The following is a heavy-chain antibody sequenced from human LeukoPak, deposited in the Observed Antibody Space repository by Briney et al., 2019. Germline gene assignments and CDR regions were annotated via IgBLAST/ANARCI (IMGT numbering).Heavy chain of an antibody. CDR2: ISYDGSNK. V-gene: IGHV3-30*18. CDR3: AKDSIVGATWLFDY. Sequence: GGSLRLSCAASGFTFSSYGMHWVRQAPGKGLEWVAVISYDGSNKYYADSVKGRFTISRDNSKNTLYLQMNSLRAEDTAMYYCAKDSIVGATWLFDYWGQGTLVAVSS. CDR1: GFTFSSYG. D-gene: IGHD1-26*01. J-gene: IGHJ4*02.